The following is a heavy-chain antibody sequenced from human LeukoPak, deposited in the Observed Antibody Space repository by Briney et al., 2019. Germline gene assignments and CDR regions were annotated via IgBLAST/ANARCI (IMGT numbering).Heavy chain of an antibody. CDR2: IYYSGST. V-gene: IGHV4-30-4*01. Sequence: SETLSLTCTVSGGSISSGDYYWSWIRQPPGKGLEWIVYIYYSGSTYYNPSLKSRVTISVDTSKNQFSLKLSSVTAAVTAVYYCARERVVVVPAAPWYYYYGMDVWGQGTTVTVSS. CDR3: ARERVVVVPAAPWYYYYGMDV. D-gene: IGHD2-2*01. CDR1: GGSISSGDYY. J-gene: IGHJ6*02.